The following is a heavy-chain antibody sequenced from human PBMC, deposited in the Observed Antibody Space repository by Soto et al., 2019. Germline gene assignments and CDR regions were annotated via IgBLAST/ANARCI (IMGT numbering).Heavy chain of an antibody. D-gene: IGHD1-7*01. V-gene: IGHV4-30-4*01. Sequence: PSETLSLTCTVSGGSISSGDYYWSWIRQPPGKGLEWIGYIYYSGSTYYNPPLKSRVTISVDTSKNQFSLKLSSVTAADTAVYYCARERFSDNWNYVRWFDPWGQGTLVTVSS. J-gene: IGHJ5*02. CDR3: ARERFSDNWNYVRWFDP. CDR2: IYYSGST. CDR1: GGSISSGDYY.